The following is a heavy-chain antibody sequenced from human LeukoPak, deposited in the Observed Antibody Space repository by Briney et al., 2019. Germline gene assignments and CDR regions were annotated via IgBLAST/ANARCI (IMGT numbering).Heavy chain of an antibody. V-gene: IGHV4-59*08. CDR2: IYYSGST. CDR3: ARHRGGSVWYYFDY. J-gene: IGHJ4*02. D-gene: IGHD6-19*01. CDR1: GGSISSYY. Sequence: SETLSPTCTVSGGSISSYYWSWIRQPPGKGLEWIGYIYYSGSTNYNPSLKSRVTISVDTSKNQFSLRLSSVTAADTAVYYCARHRGGSVWYYFDYWGQGTLVTVSS.